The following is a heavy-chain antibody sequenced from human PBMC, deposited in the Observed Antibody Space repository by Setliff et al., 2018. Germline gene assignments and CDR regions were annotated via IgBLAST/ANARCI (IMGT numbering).Heavy chain of an antibody. CDR1: GDSISSTSYQ. D-gene: IGHD3-10*01. CDR2: IYYTGTA. V-gene: IGHV4-39*01. CDR3: ARHEFVGGYYGSVTYRHFDY. J-gene: IGHJ4*02. Sequence: EPLSLTCTVSGDSISSTSYQWGWVRQPPGKGLEWIGSIYYTGTAYYNPSLKSRVTISVDTSKNQFSLQVTSLAATDTALYFCARHEFVGGYYGSVTYRHFDYWGQGILVTVS.